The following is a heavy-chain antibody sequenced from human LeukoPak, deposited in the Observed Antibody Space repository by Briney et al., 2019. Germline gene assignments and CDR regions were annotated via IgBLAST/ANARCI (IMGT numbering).Heavy chain of an antibody. CDR1: GFTFSTYA. CDR2: ISGSGGST. J-gene: IGHJ4*02. V-gene: IGHV3-23*01. D-gene: IGHD3-22*01. CDR3: ARDYYYDSSGYYGPAVY. Sequence: PGGSLRLSCAASGFTFSTYAMSWVRQAPGKGLEWVSAISGSGGSTYYADSVKGRFTISRDNSKNTLYLQMNSLRAEDTAVYYCARDYYYDSSGYYGPAVYWGQGTLVTVSS.